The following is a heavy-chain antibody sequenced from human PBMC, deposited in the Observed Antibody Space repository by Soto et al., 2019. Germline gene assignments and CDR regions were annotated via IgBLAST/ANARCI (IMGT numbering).Heavy chain of an antibody. CDR3: ARENGPYSDYFPDYYGMDV. CDR1: GGSISSYY. CDR2: IYYSGST. D-gene: IGHD4-17*01. Sequence: PSETLSLTCTVSGGSISSYYWSWIRQPPGKGLEWIGYIYYSGSTNYNPPLKSRVTISVDTSKNQFSLKLSSVTAADTAVYYCARENGPYSDYFPDYYGMDVWGHGTTVTVSS. J-gene: IGHJ6*02. V-gene: IGHV4-59*01.